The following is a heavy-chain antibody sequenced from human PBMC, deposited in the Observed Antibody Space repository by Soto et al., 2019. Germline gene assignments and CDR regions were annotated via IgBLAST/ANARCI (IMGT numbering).Heavy chain of an antibody. CDR3: AKSAGGNYCRY. D-gene: IGHD1-26*01. J-gene: IGHJ4*02. CDR2: ISYDGSNK. V-gene: IGHV3-30*18. Sequence: QVQLVESGGGVVQPGRSLRLSCAASGFTFSSYGMHWVRQAPGKGLEWVAVISYDGSNKYYADSVKGRFTISRDNSKNTLYQQMNSLRAEDTAVYYCAKSAGGNYCRYWGQGTLVTVSS. CDR1: GFTFSSYG.